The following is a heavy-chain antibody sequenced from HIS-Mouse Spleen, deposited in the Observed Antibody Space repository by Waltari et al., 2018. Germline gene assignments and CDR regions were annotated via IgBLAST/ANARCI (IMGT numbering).Heavy chain of an antibody. D-gene: IGHD6-13*01. CDR3: AREIPYSSSWYDWYFDL. CDR2: IDYSGGT. CDR1: GGSISSSSYY. V-gene: IGHV4-39*07. Sequence: QLQLQESGPGLVKPSETLSLTCTVSGGSISSSSYYWGWIRQPPGKGLGWIGSIDYSGGTYYNRSLKSRGTISVDTSKNQFSRKLSSVTAADTAVYYCAREIPYSSSWYDWYFDLWGRGTLVTVSS. J-gene: IGHJ2*01.